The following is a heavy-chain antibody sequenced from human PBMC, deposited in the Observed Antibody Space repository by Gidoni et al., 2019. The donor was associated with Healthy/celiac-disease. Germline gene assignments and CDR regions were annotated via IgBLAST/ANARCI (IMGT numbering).Heavy chain of an antibody. Sequence: QVQLVQSGAEVKKPGASVKVSCKASGYTFTSYYMHWVRQAPGQGLEWMGIINPSGGSTSYAQKFQGRVTMTRDTSTSTVYMELSSLRSEDTAVYYCARDLGEYGGNVRSYYFDYWGQGTLVTVSS. CDR2: INPSGGST. CDR1: GYTFTSYY. J-gene: IGHJ4*02. D-gene: IGHD3-10*01. V-gene: IGHV1-46*01. CDR3: ARDLGEYGGNVRSYYFDY.